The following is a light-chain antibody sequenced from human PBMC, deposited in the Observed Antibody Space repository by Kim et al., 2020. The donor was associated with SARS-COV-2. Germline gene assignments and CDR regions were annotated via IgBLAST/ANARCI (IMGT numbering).Light chain of an antibody. CDR2: DAS. Sequence: IVLTQSPATLSLSPGERATLSCRASQSVSSNLAWYQQKPGQTPRLLMYDASNRATGIPARFSGSGSGTDFTLTISSLEPEDSAVYYCQQRSNWPLTFGGGTKVDIK. V-gene: IGKV3-11*01. CDR1: QSVSSN. CDR3: QQRSNWPLT. J-gene: IGKJ4*01.